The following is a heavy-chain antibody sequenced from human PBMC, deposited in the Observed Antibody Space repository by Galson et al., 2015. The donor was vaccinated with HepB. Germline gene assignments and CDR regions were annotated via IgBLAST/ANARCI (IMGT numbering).Heavy chain of an antibody. CDR3: AKGGLGAYYQYGMDV. CDR2: ITSNGGGT. J-gene: IGHJ6*02. CDR1: GFTFSSYA. Sequence: SLRLDCAASGFTFSSYAMTWVRQAPGKGLESVSSITSNGGGTVYADSVKGRFTISRDNSKNTLYLQMDILRAEDTAVYFCAKGGLGAYYQYGMDVWGQGTTVTVSS. D-gene: IGHD3-16*01. V-gene: IGHV3-23*01.